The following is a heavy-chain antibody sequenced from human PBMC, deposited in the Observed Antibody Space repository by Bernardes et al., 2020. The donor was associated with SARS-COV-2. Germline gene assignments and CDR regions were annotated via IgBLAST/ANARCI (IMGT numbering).Heavy chain of an antibody. CDR1: GFTFGTYA. Sequence: GSTLKVCCASSGFTFGTYAMHCVRKAPGKGLEWVAVIWHDGSNKYYADSVKGRFTISRDNSKNTLYLQMNSLRADDTAVYYCAKDWYCGGDCPPVDSWGQGTLVTVSS. J-gene: IGHJ4*02. V-gene: IGHV3-33*06. CDR2: IWHDGSNK. D-gene: IGHD2-21*02. CDR3: AKDWYCGGDCPPVDS.